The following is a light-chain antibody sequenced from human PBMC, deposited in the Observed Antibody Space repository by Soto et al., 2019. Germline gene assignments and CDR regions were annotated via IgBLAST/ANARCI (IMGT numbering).Light chain of an antibody. J-gene: IGKJ1*01. V-gene: IGKV1-6*01. CDR1: QGIRND. CDR3: LQHYNYPRT. Sequence: AIQMTQSPSSLSASVGDRVTIACRASQGIRNDLVWYQQKPGKAPNLLIYVASSLQSGVPSRFSGSGSGTDFTLTISSLQPEDFATYYCLQHYNYPRTFGQGTKVEIK. CDR2: VAS.